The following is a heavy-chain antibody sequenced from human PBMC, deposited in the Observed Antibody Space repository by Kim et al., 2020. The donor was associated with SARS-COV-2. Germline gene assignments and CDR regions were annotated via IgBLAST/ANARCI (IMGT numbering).Heavy chain of an antibody. Sequence: ASVKVSCKASGYTFKSYPIHWVRQAPGQRLEWMGWVNAANDETKYSQKFQGRVTSTRDTSANTAYMDLRRLTFEDTAIYYCARDMNPTVYDYWGQGTLVT. D-gene: IGHD4-4*01. CDR2: VNAANDET. J-gene: IGHJ4*02. CDR3: ARDMNPTVYDY. CDR1: GYTFKSYP. V-gene: IGHV1-3*01.